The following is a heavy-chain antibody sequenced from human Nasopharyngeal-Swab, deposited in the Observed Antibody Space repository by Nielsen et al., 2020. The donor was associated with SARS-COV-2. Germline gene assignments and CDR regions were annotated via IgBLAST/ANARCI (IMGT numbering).Heavy chain of an antibody. CDR2: INHSGST. D-gene: IGHD3-22*01. CDR3: ARAALSYSVIVVVITTRGDYFDY. V-gene: IGHV4-39*07. CDR1: GFSLSTSGVG. Sequence: SGPTLVKPTQTLTLTCTFSGFSLSTSGVGVGWIRQPPGKGLEWIGEINHSGSTNYNPSLKSRVTISVDTSKNQFSLQLSSVTAADTAVYYCARAALSYSVIVVVITTRGDYFDYWGQGTLVTVSS. J-gene: IGHJ4*02.